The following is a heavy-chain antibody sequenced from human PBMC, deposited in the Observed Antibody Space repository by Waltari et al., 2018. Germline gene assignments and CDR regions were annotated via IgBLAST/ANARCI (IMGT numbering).Heavy chain of an antibody. CDR3: AKGGPTAMVSYYFDY. CDR2: IYSGGST. J-gene: IGHJ4*02. D-gene: IGHD5-18*01. CDR1: GFTFSSYA. Sequence: EVQLLESGGGLVQPGGSLRLSCAASGFTFSSYAMSWVRQAPGKGLEWVSVIYSGGSTYYADSVKGRFTISRDNSKNTLYLQMNSLRAEDTAVYYCAKGGPTAMVSYYFDYWGQGTLVTVSS. V-gene: IGHV3-23*03.